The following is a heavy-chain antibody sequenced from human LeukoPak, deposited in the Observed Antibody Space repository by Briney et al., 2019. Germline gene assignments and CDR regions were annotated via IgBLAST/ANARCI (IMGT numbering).Heavy chain of an antibody. Sequence: ASVKVSCKASGYTFTSYVINWVRQAPGQGLEWMGWISPYNGNTNYAQKLQGTVTMTTDTSTSTAYMELRSLRSDDTAVYHCARDRASGIVDYWGQGTLVTVSS. CDR1: GYTFTSYV. D-gene: IGHD6-13*01. J-gene: IGHJ4*02. CDR2: ISPYNGNT. CDR3: ARDRASGIVDY. V-gene: IGHV1-18*01.